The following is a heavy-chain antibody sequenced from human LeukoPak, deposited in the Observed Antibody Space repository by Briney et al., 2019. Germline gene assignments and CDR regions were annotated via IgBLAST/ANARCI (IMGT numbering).Heavy chain of an antibody. CDR1: GYTFTGYY. CDR3: ARLYASSGYYNLDLDY. Sequence: ASVKVSCKASGYTFTGYYMHGGRQAPGQGLEWMGGINPNSGGTNYAQKFPGRVTMTRDTSISTAYMELSRLRSDATAVYYCARLYASSGYYNLDLDYWGQGTLVTVSS. CDR2: INPNSGGT. D-gene: IGHD3-22*01. J-gene: IGHJ4*02. V-gene: IGHV1-2*02.